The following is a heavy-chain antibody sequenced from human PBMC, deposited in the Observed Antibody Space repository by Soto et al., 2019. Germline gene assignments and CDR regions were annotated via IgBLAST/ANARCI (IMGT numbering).Heavy chain of an antibody. CDR2: INSDGSST. V-gene: IGHV3-74*01. CDR3: ARDFKYYYDSSGFTP. Sequence: GGSLRLSCAASGFTFSSYWMHWVRQAPGKGLVWVSRINSDGSSTSYADSVKGRFTISRDNAKNTLYLQMNSLRAEDTAVYYCARDFKYYYDSSGFTPWGQGTLVTVSS. CDR1: GFTFSSYW. D-gene: IGHD3-22*01. J-gene: IGHJ5*02.